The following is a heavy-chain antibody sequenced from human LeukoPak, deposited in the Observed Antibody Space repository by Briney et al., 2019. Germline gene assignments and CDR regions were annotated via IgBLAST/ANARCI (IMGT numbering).Heavy chain of an antibody. V-gene: IGHV1-8*03. Sequence: GASVKVSCKASGYTFTSYYMHWVRQAPGQGLEWMGWMNPNSGNTGYAQKFQGRVTITRNTSISTAYMELSSLRSEDTAVYYCARRSSPASGGAINWFDPWGQGTLVTVSS. CDR1: GYTFTSYY. D-gene: IGHD6-13*01. CDR2: MNPNSGNT. CDR3: ARRSSPASGGAINWFDP. J-gene: IGHJ5*02.